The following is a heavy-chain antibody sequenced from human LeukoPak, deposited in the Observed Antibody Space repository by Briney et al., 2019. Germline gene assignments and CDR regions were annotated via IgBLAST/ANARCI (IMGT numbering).Heavy chain of an antibody. CDR2: ISGDSDYT. D-gene: IGHD3-10*01. Sequence: GGSLRLSCAASGFTFDDYAMHWVRQAPGMGLEWVSLISGDSDYTYYADSAKGRFTISRDNSKNSLYLQMNTLRTEDNALYYCAKGHGSRTGDFEYWGQGTLVTVSS. CDR1: GFTFDDYA. CDR3: AKGHGSRTGDFEY. J-gene: IGHJ4*02. V-gene: IGHV3-43*02.